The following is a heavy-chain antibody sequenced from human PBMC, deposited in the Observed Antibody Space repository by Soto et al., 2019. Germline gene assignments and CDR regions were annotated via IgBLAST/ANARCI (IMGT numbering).Heavy chain of an antibody. CDR2: TILMFGTT. CDR3: TRCGIRYHSIGYYLGIDGMDV. Sequence: QVQLVQSGAEVKKPESSVRVSCKASGGTFNSYAITWVRQAPGQGLEWMGGTILMFGTTNYAEKFQGRVTISADESTNTAYMELRSLRSEDTAVYYCTRCGIRYHSIGYYLGIDGMDVWGQGTTVIVSS. CDR1: GGTFNSYA. D-gene: IGHD3-22*01. J-gene: IGHJ6*02. V-gene: IGHV1-69*12.